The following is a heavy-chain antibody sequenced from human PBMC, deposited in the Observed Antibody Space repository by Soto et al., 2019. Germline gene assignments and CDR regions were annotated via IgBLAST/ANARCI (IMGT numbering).Heavy chain of an antibody. J-gene: IGHJ4*02. Sequence: GGSLRLSCAASGFTFSNAWMSWVRQAPGKGLEWVANIKQDGSEKYYVDSVKGRFTISRDNAKNSLYLQMNSLRAEDTAVYYCARDSGEEGSFDYWGQGTLVTVSS. CDR2: IKQDGSEK. V-gene: IGHV3-7*01. CDR1: GFTFSNAW. CDR3: ARDSGEEGSFDY. D-gene: IGHD3-10*01.